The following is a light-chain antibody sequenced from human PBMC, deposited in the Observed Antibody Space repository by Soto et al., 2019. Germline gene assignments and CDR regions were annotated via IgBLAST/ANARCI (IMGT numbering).Light chain of an antibody. CDR2: GAS. J-gene: IGKJ2*01. CDR1: QSVSSSY. V-gene: IGKV3-20*01. CDR3: QHYGSSPAMYT. Sequence: EIVLTQSPGTLSLSPGERATLSCRASQSVSSSYLAWYQQKPGQAPRLLIYGASSRATGIPDRFSGSGSGTDFTLTISRLEPDDFAVYYCQHYGSSPAMYTFGQGTKLEIK.